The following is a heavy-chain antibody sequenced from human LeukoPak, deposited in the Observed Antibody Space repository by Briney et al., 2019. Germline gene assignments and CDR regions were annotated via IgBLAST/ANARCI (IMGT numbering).Heavy chain of an antibody. D-gene: IGHD6-13*01. CDR3: AKDLEIISRSWSD. CDR2: ISGSGGST. Sequence: GGSLRLSCAASGFTFSSYAMSWGRQAPGQGLEWVSAISGSGGSTYYADSVKGRFTISRDNSKNTLYLQMNSLRGEDTAVDYCAKDLEIISRSWSDWGQGTLVTVS. CDR1: GFTFSSYA. V-gene: IGHV3-23*01. J-gene: IGHJ4*02.